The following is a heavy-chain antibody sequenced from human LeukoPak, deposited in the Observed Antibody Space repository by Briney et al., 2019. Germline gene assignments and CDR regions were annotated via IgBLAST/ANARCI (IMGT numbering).Heavy chain of an antibody. Sequence: PGGSLRLACAASGSTFSDHYMSWIRQAPGKGLEWVSYIDKSGSSISYADSVKGRFTISRDNANNLLFLQMNSLRVEDTAVFYCARGHWGLDVWGKGTTVTVSS. CDR3: ARGHWGLDV. V-gene: IGHV3-11*04. CDR1: GSTFSDHY. J-gene: IGHJ6*04. CDR2: IDKSGSSI. D-gene: IGHD3-16*01.